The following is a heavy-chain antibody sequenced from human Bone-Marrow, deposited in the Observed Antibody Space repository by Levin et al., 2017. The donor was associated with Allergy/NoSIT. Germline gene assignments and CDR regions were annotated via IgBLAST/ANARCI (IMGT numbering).Heavy chain of an antibody. CDR3: AKDPFERVAAGTIDY. J-gene: IGHJ4*02. CDR2: ISYDGSNK. CDR1: GFTFSSYG. Sequence: TGGSLRLSCAASGFTFSSYGMHWVRQAPGKGLEWVAVISYDGSNKYYADSVKGRFTISRDNSKNTLYLQMNSLRAEDTAVYYCAKDPFERVAAGTIDYWGQGTLVTVSS. D-gene: IGHD6-13*01. V-gene: IGHV3-30*18.